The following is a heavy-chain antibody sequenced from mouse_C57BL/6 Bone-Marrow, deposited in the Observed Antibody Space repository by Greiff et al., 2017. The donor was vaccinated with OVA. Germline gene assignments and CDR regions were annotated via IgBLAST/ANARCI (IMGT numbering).Heavy chain of an antibody. V-gene: IGHV5-6*01. CDR3: ARQGLIYYDYGYFDV. J-gene: IGHJ1*03. D-gene: IGHD2-4*01. CDR1: GFTFSSYG. CDR2: ISSGGSYT. Sequence: EVQGVESGGDLVKPGGSLKLSCAASGFTFSSYGMSWVRQTPDKRLEWVATISSGGSYTYYPDSVKGRFTISRDNAKNTLYLQMSSLKSEDTAMYYCARQGLIYYDYGYFDVWGTRTTVTVSS.